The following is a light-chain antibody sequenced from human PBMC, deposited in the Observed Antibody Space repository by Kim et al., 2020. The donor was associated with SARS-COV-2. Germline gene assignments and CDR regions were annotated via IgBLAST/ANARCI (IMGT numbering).Light chain of an antibody. J-gene: IGKJ1*01. CDR2: AAT. Sequence: PGERATLSCRASQGVSSTYLAWYQHKPGQAPRLVVYAATSRATGIPDRFSGSGSGTDFTLTISRLEPEDFAVYYCQQYGNSPPWTFGQGTKVDIK. CDR3: QQYGNSPPWT. V-gene: IGKV3-20*01. CDR1: QGVSSTY.